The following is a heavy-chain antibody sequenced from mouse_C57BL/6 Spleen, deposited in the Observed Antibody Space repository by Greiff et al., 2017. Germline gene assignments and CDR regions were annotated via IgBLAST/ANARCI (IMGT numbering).Heavy chain of an antibody. CDR3: ARETSYWYFDV. J-gene: IGHJ1*03. CDR2: IYPGDGDT. CDR1: GYAFSSSW. Sequence: VQLVESGPELVKPGASVKISCKASGYAFSSSWMNWVKQRPGKGLEWIGRIYPGDGDTNYNGKFKGKATRTADKSSSTAYMQLSSLTSEDSAVYFCARETSYWYFDVWGTGTTVTVSS. V-gene: IGHV1-82*01.